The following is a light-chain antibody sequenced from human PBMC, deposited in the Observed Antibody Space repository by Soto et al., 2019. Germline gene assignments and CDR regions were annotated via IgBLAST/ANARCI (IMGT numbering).Light chain of an antibody. CDR3: QQYDVDSGT. J-gene: IGKJ1*01. CDR2: DAS. CDR1: QSIGVW. Sequence: GDRGTITCRASQSIGVWLAWYQQKPGKAPKLLIYDASNLQTGVPSRFSGSGSGTEFTLTISSLQPDDFATYYCQQYDVDSGTFGQGTKVDIK. V-gene: IGKV1-5*01.